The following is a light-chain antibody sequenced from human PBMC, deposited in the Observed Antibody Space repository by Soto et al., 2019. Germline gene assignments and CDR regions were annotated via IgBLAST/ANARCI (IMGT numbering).Light chain of an antibody. CDR2: KAS. CDR3: QQYSNYPRT. V-gene: IGKV1-5*03. CDR1: QSIRSW. Sequence: DIQMTQSPSTLSASVGDRVTITCRASQSIRSWLAWYQQKPGKAPKVLIYKASSLESGVPSRFSGSGSGTEFPLTISSLQPDDFATYFCQQYSNYPRTFGQGTKVEIK. J-gene: IGKJ1*01.